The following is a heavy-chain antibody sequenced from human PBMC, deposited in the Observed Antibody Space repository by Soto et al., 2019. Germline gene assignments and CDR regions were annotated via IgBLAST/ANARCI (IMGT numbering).Heavy chain of an antibody. CDR1: GGSISSSSYY. J-gene: IGHJ4*02. Sequence: QLQLQESGPGLVKPSETLSLTCTVSGGSISSSSYYWGWIRQPPGKGLEWIGSIYYRGNTYYNPSLKSRVTISVHTSKNQFSLKLSSVPAADTAVYYCAREGGGYCSGGSGQVDYWGQGTLVTVSS. D-gene: IGHD2-15*01. CDR3: AREGGGYCSGGSGQVDY. V-gene: IGHV4-39*02. CDR2: IYYRGNT.